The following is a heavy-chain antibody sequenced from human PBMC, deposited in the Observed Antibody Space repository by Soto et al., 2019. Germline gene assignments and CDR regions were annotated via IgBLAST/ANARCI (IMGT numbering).Heavy chain of an antibody. V-gene: IGHV1-46*01. CDR2: INPSGGST. J-gene: IGHJ6*03. D-gene: IGHD3-16*01. CDR1: GYTFTSYY. Sequence: ASVKVSCKASGYTFTSYYMHWVRQAPGQGLEWMGIINPSGGSTSYAQKFQGRVTMTRNTSMSTAYMELSSLRSEDTAVYYCARERSPGPLGHYYYYMDVWGKGTTVTVSS. CDR3: ARERSPGPLGHYYYYMDV.